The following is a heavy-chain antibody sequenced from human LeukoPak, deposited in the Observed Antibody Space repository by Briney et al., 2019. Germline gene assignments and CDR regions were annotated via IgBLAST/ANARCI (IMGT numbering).Heavy chain of an antibody. CDR1: GFTFSSYS. V-gene: IGHV3-30*18. CDR2: ISYDGSNK. Sequence: GGSLRLSCAASGFTFSSYSMNWVRQAPGKGLEWVAVISYDGSNKYYADSVKGRFTISRDNSKNTLYLQMNSLRAEDTAVYYCAKGKNVDYWGQGTLVTVSS. D-gene: IGHD2/OR15-2a*01. CDR3: AKGKNVDY. J-gene: IGHJ4*02.